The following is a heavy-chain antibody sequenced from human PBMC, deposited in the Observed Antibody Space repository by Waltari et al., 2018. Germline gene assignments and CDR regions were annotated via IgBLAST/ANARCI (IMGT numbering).Heavy chain of an antibody. CDR3: AKDYSSGWYYFDY. CDR2: IYSGGST. Sequence: EVQLLESGGGLVQPGGSLRLSCAASGFTFSSDAMSWVRQAPGKGLEWVSVIYSGGSTYYADAVKGRFTISRDNSKNTLYLQMNSLRAEDTAVYYCAKDYSSGWYYFDYWGQGTLVTVSS. V-gene: IGHV3-23*03. CDR1: GFTFSSDA. D-gene: IGHD6-19*01. J-gene: IGHJ4*02.